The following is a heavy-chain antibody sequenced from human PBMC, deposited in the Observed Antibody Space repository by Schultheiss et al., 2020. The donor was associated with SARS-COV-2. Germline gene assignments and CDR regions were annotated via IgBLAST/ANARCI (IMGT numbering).Heavy chain of an antibody. CDR2: ISSSSSYI. D-gene: IGHD5-18*01. CDR1: GFTFSDYY. V-gene: IGHV3-11*06. Sequence: GGSLRLSCAASGFTFSDYYMSWIRQAPGKGLEWVSSISSSSSYIYYADSVKGRFTISRDNSKNTLYLQMNSLRAEDTAVYYCARDISGYSYVFDYWGQGTLVTVSS. CDR3: ARDISGYSYVFDY. J-gene: IGHJ4*02.